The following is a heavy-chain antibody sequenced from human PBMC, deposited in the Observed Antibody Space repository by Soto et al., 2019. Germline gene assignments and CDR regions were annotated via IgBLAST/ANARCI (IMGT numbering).Heavy chain of an antibody. D-gene: IGHD3-3*01. CDR1: GFTFSSYG. CDR3: AKDFSGYGFWSGYYSYYGMDV. V-gene: IGHV3-30*18. Sequence: PGGSLRLSCAASGFTFSSYGMHWVRQAPGKGLEWVAVISYDGSNKYYADSVKGRFTISRDNSKNTLYLQMNSLRAEDTAVYYCAKDFSGYGFWSGYYSYYGMDVWGQGTTVTVSS. CDR2: ISYDGSNK. J-gene: IGHJ6*02.